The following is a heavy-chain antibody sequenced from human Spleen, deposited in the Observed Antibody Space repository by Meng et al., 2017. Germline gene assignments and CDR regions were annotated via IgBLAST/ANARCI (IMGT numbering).Heavy chain of an antibody. J-gene: IGHJ5*02. CDR2: INAGNGNT. CDR3: ARDSQQWLVGWFDP. CDR1: GYTFTSYA. D-gene: IGHD6-19*01. Sequence: QVQLVQSGAELKKPGAAVKVSCKASGYTFTSYAMHWVRQAPGQRLEWMGWINAGNGNTKYSQKFQGRVTITRDTSASTAYMELSSLRSEDTAVYYCARDSQQWLVGWFDPWGQGTLVTVSS. V-gene: IGHV1-3*01.